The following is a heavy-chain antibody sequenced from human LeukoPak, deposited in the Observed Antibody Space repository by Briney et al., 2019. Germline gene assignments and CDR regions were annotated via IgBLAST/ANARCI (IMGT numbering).Heavy chain of an antibody. V-gene: IGHV4-59*01. CDR3: ARVGSGSSHDY. CDR1: GGSISSYY. J-gene: IGHJ4*02. D-gene: IGHD3-10*01. CDR2: IYYSGST. Sequence: PSETLSHTCTVSGGSISSYYWSCIRQPPGKGLEWIGYIYYSGSTNYTPSLESRVTISVDTSKNQFSLKLTSVTAADTAVYYCARVGSGSSHDYCGQGTLVTVSS.